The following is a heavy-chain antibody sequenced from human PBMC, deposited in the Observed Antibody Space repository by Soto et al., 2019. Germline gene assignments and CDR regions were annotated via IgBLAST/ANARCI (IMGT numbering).Heavy chain of an antibody. J-gene: IGHJ4*02. CDR1: GFTFNIYG. CDR2: ISYDGSNQ. D-gene: IGHD3-10*01. V-gene: IGHV3-30*18. CDR3: AKDQASGQGSFDS. Sequence: VKLVESGGGVVQPGGSLRLSCAASGFTFNIYGMHWVRQAPDKGLEWVALISYDGSNQYYADSVKGRFTISRDNSKNPLFLQMTSLRADDTSVYYCAKDQASGQGSFDSWGQGTLVTVSS.